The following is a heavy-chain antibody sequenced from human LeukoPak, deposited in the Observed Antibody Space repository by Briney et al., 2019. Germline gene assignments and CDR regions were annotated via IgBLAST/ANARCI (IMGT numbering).Heavy chain of an antibody. Sequence: GGSLRLSCAASGFTFSSYWMSWVRQAPGKGLEWVSTITTSDGNTYYADSVKGRFTVSRDNSKNTLYLQMNSLRAEDTAVYYCAKDGGLWVSAHWGDSWGRGTLVTVSS. CDR2: ITTSDGNT. CDR3: AKDGGLWVSAHWGDS. V-gene: IGHV3-23*01. CDR1: GFTFSSYW. D-gene: IGHD7-27*01. J-gene: IGHJ4*02.